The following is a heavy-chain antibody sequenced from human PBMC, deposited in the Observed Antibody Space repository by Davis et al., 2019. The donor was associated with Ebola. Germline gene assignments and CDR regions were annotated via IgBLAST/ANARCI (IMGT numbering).Heavy chain of an antibody. V-gene: IGHV1-46*01. CDR2: INPSGGST. D-gene: IGHD2-8*01. CDR1: GYTFTSYY. CDR3: ARDSRPEEGMVYVLSYYYYYGMDV. J-gene: IGHJ6*02. Sequence: ASVKVSCKASGYTFTSYYMHWVRQAPGQGLEWMGIINPSGGSTSYAQKFQGRVTMTRDTSTSTVYMELSSLRSEDTAVYYCARDSRPEEGMVYVLSYYYYYGMDVWGQGTTVTVSS.